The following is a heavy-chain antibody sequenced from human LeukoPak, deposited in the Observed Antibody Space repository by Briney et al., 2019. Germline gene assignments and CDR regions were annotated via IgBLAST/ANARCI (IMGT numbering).Heavy chain of an antibody. CDR1: GGSISSSSYY. CDR3: ARQTTETYCSGGSCIFDP. V-gene: IGHV4-39*01. J-gene: IGHJ5*02. Sequence: SETLSLTCTVSGGSISSSSYYWGWIRQPPGKGLEWIGSIYYSGSTYYNPSLKSRVTISVDTSKNQFSLKLSSVTAADTAVYYCARQTTETYCSGGSCIFDPWGQGTLVTVSS. CDR2: IYYSGST. D-gene: IGHD2-15*01.